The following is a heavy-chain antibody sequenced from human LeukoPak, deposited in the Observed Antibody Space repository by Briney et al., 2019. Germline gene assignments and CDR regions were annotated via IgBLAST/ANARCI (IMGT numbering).Heavy chain of an antibody. D-gene: IGHD3-16*01. V-gene: IGHV4-59*01. CDR3: TRGAGWLIDY. CDR1: DDSISDYY. J-gene: IGHJ4*02. Sequence: PSETLSLTCTVSDDSISDYYRGWIRQPPGKGLEWIGYFHNNGTSTYNPSLKSRVTISADTSKNQFSLKLNSLTTADTAVYYCTRGAGWLIDYWGQGIPVTVSS. CDR2: FHNNGTS.